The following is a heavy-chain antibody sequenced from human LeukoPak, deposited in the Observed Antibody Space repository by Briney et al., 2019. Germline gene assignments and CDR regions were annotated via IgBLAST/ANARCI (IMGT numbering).Heavy chain of an antibody. CDR3: ASWEVVPAALFDY. Sequence: GESLKISCAASESTFSSYSMNWVRQAPGKGLEWVSSISSSSSYIYYADSVKGRFTISRDNAKNSLYLQMNSLRAEDTAVYYCASWEVVPAALFDYWGQGTLVTVSS. D-gene: IGHD2-2*01. CDR1: ESTFSSYS. CDR2: ISSSSSYI. V-gene: IGHV3-21*01. J-gene: IGHJ4*02.